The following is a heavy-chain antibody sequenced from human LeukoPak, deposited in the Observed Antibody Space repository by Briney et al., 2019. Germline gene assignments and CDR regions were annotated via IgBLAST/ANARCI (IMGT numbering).Heavy chain of an antibody. D-gene: IGHD4-17*01. CDR1: GGSISSYY. CDR2: IYYSGST. CDR3: ARARDYGVLFDY. V-gene: IGHV4-59*01. Sequence: SETLSLTCTVSGGSISSYYWSWIRQPPGKGLEWIGYIYYSGSTNYNPSLKSRVTISVDTSKNQFSLKLSSVTAADTAVYYCARARDYGVLFDYWGQGTLVTVSS. J-gene: IGHJ4*02.